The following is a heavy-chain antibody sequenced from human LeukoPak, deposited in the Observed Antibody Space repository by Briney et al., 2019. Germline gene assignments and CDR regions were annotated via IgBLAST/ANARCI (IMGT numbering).Heavy chain of an antibody. CDR1: GFTFSSYE. V-gene: IGHV3-48*03. CDR3: AREWKQWLVPSYYYYGMDV. J-gene: IGHJ6*04. Sequence: GSLRLSCATSGFTFSSYEMNWVRQAPGKGLEWVSYISSGGSTIYYADSVKGRFTISRDNAKNSLYLQMNSLRAEDTAVYYCAREWKQWLVPSYYYYGMDVWGKGTTVTVSS. D-gene: IGHD6-19*01. CDR2: ISSGGSTI.